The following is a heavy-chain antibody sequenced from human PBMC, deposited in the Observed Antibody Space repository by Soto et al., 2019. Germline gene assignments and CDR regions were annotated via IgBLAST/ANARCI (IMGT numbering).Heavy chain of an antibody. V-gene: IGHV3-23*01. CDR3: ARAPGYCSGGSCTFYGMDV. D-gene: IGHD2-15*01. CDR2: ISGSGGST. CDR1: GFTFSSYA. Sequence: GGSLRLSCAASGFTFSSYAMSWVRQAPGKGLEWVSAISGSGGSTYYADSVKGRFTISRDNSKNTLYLQMNSLRAEDTAVYYCARAPGYCSGGSCTFYGMDVWGPGTTVTVSS. J-gene: IGHJ6*02.